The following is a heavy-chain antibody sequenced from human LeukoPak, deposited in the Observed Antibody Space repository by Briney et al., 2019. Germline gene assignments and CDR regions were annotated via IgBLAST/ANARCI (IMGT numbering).Heavy chain of an antibody. D-gene: IGHD3-16*02. CDR1: GYTFTGYY. CDR2: INPNSGGT. V-gene: IGHV1-2*02. CDR3: ARVWSYRPNFDY. Sequence: GASVKVSCKASGYTFTGYYMHWVRQAPGQGLEWMGWINPNSGGTNYAQKFQGRVTMTRDTSISTACMELSRLRSDDTAVYYCARVWSYRPNFDYWGQGTLVTVSS. J-gene: IGHJ4*02.